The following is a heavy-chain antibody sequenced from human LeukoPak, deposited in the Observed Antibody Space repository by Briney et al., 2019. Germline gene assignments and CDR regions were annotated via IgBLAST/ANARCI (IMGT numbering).Heavy chain of an antibody. J-gene: IGHJ4*02. CDR2: ISAYNGNT. D-gene: IGHD3-16*02. Sequence: ASVKVSCNASGYTFTSYGISWVRQAPGQGLEWMGSISAYNGNTNYAQKLQGRVTMTTDTSTSTAYMELRSLRSDDTAVYYCARILASRAPPHYVWGSSRKGYFDYWGQGTLVTVSS. V-gene: IGHV1-18*01. CDR3: ARILASRAPPHYVWGSSRKGYFDY. CDR1: GYTFTSYG.